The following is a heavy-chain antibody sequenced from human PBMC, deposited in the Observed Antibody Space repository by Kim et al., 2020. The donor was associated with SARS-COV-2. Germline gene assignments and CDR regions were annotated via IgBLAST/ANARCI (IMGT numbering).Heavy chain of an antibody. CDR1: GFTFSSYW. CDR3: ANLWFGESRPHYGMDV. Sequence: GGSLRLSCADSGFTFSSYWMHWVRQAPGKGLVWVSRINSDGSSTSYADSVKGRFTISRDNAKNTLYLQMNSLRAEDTAVYYCANLWFGESRPHYGMDVWGQGTTVTVSS. V-gene: IGHV3-74*01. D-gene: IGHD3-10*01. J-gene: IGHJ6*02. CDR2: INSDGSST.